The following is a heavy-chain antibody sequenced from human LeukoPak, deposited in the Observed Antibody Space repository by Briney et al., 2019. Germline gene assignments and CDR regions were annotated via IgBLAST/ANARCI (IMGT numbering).Heavy chain of an antibody. CDR1: NDSISSGDYY. D-gene: IGHD2-15*01. CDR3: VREILYCSGGSCYRGPSDN. CDR2: IFHRGGT. J-gene: IGHJ4*02. V-gene: IGHV4-30-4*01. Sequence: SSETLSLTCTVSNDSISSGDYYWNWIRQPPGKGLEWIGYIFHRGGTSYNPPLKSRILFSVDTSQNQFSLKLNSVTAADTAVYYCVREILYCSGGSCYRGPSDNWGQGTLVTVSA.